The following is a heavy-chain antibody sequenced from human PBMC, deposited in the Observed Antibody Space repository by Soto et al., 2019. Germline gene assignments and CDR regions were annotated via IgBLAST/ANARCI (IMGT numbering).Heavy chain of an antibody. CDR3: ATSTMTSNWFDP. CDR1: GDSISSRVYY. J-gene: IGHJ5*02. Sequence: QLQLQESGPGLVKPSQTLSLTCSVSGDSISSRVYYWGWIRQPPGKGLEWIGNFSYFGSTYYNPSLKSRVTISVDTSNNQLSLRLRSVTAADTAVYYCATSTMTSNWFDPWGQGTLVTVSS. V-gene: IGHV4-39*01. CDR2: FSYFGST. D-gene: IGHD3-3*01.